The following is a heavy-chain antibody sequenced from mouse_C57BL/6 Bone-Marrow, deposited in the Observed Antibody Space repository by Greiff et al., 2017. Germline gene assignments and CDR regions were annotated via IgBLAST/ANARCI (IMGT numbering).Heavy chain of an antibody. D-gene: IGHD2-1*01. CDR2: IYPGSGST. J-gene: IGHJ3*01. Sequence: QVQLQQPGAELVKPGASVKMSCKASGYTFTSYWITWVKQRPGQGLEWIGDIYPGSGSTNYNEKFKSKATLTVDTSSSTAYMQLRSLTSEVSSVCYCARGDGNYVSWFAYWGQGTLVTVSA. V-gene: IGHV1-55*01. CDR3: ARGDGNYVSWFAY. CDR1: GYTFTSYW.